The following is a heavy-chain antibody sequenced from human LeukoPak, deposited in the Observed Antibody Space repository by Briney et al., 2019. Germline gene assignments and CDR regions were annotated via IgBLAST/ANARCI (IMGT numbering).Heavy chain of an antibody. D-gene: IGHD6-13*01. J-gene: IGHJ5*02. CDR2: ISAYNGNT. CDR3: ARERDSSSWFEVSFDP. Sequence: ASVKVSCKASGGTFSSYAISWVRQAPGQGLEWMGWISAYNGNTNYAQKLQGRVTMTTDTSTSTAYMELRSLRSDDTAVYYCARERDSSSWFEVSFDPWGQGTLVTVSS. CDR1: GGTFSSYA. V-gene: IGHV1-18*01.